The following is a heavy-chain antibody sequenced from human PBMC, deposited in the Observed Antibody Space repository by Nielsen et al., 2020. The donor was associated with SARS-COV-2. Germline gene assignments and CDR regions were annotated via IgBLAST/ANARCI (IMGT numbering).Heavy chain of an antibody. D-gene: IGHD1-1*01. J-gene: IGHJ4*02. CDR1: AFTFSTYW. CDR3: TTRTFYLDY. Sequence: GESLKISCAASAFTFSTYWMHWVRQAPGKGLEWVSLIGTSGGSTYYSDSVKGRFTISRDISKNTLFLQMNSLRAEDTALYYCTTRTFYLDYWGQGTLVTVSS. CDR2: IGTSGGST. V-gene: IGHV3-23*01.